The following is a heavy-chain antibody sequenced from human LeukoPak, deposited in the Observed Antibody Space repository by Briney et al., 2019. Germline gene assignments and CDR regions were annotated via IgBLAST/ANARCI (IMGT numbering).Heavy chain of an antibody. CDR3: ARDPYSGSYGNEYYYYMDV. CDR1: GFTFSSYN. Sequence: GGSLRLSCAASGFTFSSYNMNWVRQAPGKGLEWASSITSSSTYIYYADSVKGRFTISRDNARNSLSLQMNSLRAEDTAVYYCARDPYSGSYGNEYYYYMDVWGKGTTVTISS. J-gene: IGHJ6*03. V-gene: IGHV3-21*01. D-gene: IGHD1-26*01. CDR2: ITSSSTYI.